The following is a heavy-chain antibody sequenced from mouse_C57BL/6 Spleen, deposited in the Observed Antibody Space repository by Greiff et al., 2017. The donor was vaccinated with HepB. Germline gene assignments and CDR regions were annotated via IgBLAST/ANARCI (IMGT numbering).Heavy chain of an antibody. CDR1: GYTFTDYY. D-gene: IGHD1-1*01. J-gene: IGHJ4*01. V-gene: IGHV1-26*01. CDR3: ATYYCSGYYAMDY. Sequence: EVQLQQSGPELVKPGASVKISCKASGYTFTDYYMNWVKQSHGKSLEWIGDINPNNGGTSYNQKFKGKATLTVDKSSSTAYMELRSLTAEDSAVYYCATYYCSGYYAMDYWGQGTSVTVSS. CDR2: INPNNGGT.